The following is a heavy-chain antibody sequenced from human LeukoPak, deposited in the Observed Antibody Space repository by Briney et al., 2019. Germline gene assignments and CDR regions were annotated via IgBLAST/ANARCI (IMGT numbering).Heavy chain of an antibody. CDR3: ARGSGSYFKDNAFDI. Sequence: SETLSLTCAVYGGSFSSYYWSWIRQPPGKGLEWIGYIYYSGSTNYNPSLKSRVTISVDTSKNQFSLKLSSVTAADTAVYYCARGSGSYFKDNAFDIWGQGTMVTVSS. D-gene: IGHD1-26*01. J-gene: IGHJ3*02. V-gene: IGHV4-59*12. CDR2: IYYSGST. CDR1: GGSFSSYY.